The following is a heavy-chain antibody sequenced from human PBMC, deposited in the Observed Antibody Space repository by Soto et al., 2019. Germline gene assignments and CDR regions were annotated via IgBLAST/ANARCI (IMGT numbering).Heavy chain of an antibody. CDR2: ISAYNGNT. CDR3: ARDRQPKPSYYYDSSGRGAFDI. J-gene: IGHJ3*02. V-gene: IGHV1-18*01. Sequence: ASVKVSCKASGYTFTSYGISWVRQAPGQGLEWMGWISAYNGNTNYAQKLQGRVTMTTDTSTSTAYMELRSLRSDDTAVYYCARDRQPKPSYYYDSSGRGAFDIWGQGTMVTVSS. D-gene: IGHD3-22*01. CDR1: GYTFTSYG.